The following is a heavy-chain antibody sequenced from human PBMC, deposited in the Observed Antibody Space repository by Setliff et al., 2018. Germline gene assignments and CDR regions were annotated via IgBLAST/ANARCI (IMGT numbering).Heavy chain of an antibody. D-gene: IGHD3-10*01. Sequence: SETLSLTCTVSGDSISSSSYYWGWIRQPPGKGLEWIGCIYYSGSTYYNPSLKSRVTISVDTSKNQFSLKLTSVTAADTAVYYCATPGRRFGELLWKYYYYGMDVWGQGTTVTVSS. CDR2: IYYSGST. V-gene: IGHV4-39*01. CDR1: GDSISSSSYY. J-gene: IGHJ6*02. CDR3: ATPGRRFGELLWKYYYYGMDV.